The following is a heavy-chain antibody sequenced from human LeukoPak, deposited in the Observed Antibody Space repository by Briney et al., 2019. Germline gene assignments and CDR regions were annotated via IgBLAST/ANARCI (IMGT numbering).Heavy chain of an antibody. CDR2: IYYSGST. V-gene: IGHV4-39*07. D-gene: IGHD3-10*01. J-gene: IGHJ4*02. CDR3: ARDRLLWFGELDY. Sequence: SETLSLTCTVSGGSISSTSYYWGWIRQPPGKGLEWIGSIYYSGSTYYSPSRKSRVTMSVDTSKNQISLKLRSVTAADTAVYYCARDRLLWFGELDYWGQGTLVIVSS. CDR1: GGSISSTSYY.